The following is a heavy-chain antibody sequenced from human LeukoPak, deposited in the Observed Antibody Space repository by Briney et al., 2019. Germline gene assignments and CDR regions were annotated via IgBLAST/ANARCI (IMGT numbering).Heavy chain of an antibody. J-gene: IGHJ4*02. CDR3: AKSPVPYQLLMYSVYYFDY. CDR2: ISAYNGNT. Sequence: ASVKVSCKASGYTFTSYGISWVRQAPGQGLEWMGWISAYNGNTNYAQKLQGRVTMTTDTSTSTAYMELRSLRSDDTAVYYCAKSPVPYQLLMYSVYYFDYWGQGTLVTVSS. CDR1: GYTFTSYG. D-gene: IGHD2-2*01. V-gene: IGHV1-18*01.